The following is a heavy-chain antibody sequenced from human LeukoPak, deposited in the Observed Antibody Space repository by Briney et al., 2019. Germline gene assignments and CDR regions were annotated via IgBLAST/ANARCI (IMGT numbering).Heavy chain of an antibody. V-gene: IGHV3-23*01. J-gene: IGHJ4*02. D-gene: IGHD3-16*01. CDR3: AKDYAVGSIDY. CDR1: RFTFSSYG. CDR2: ISRSGEST. Sequence: GSLRLSCAASRFTFSSYGMSWVRQAPGKGLEWVSSISRSGESTFYADSVRGRFTISRDNSKNTVSLQMESLRAEDTALYYCAKDYAVGSIDYWGQGTLVTVSS.